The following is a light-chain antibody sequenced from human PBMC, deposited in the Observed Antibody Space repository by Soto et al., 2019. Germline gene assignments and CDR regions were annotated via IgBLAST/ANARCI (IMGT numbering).Light chain of an antibody. J-gene: IGKJ1*01. Sequence: DIQMTQSPPSLSASVGDRVTITCRASQSISSYLNWYQQKPGKAPKVLIYSASNLQSGFPSRFSGSGSGTDFTLTISSLQPEDFATYYCQQSYNTPRTFGQGTKVEIK. V-gene: IGKV1-39*01. CDR2: SAS. CDR1: QSISSY. CDR3: QQSYNTPRT.